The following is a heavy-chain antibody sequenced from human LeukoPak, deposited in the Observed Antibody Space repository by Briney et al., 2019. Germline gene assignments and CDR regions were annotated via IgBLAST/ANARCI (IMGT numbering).Heavy chain of an antibody. Sequence: SETLSLTCAVYGGSFSGYYWSWIRQPPGKGLEWIGEINHSGSTNYNPSLKSRVTISVDTSKNQFSLELSSVTAADTAVYYCARGHSSSWYYFDYWGQGTLVTVSS. V-gene: IGHV4-34*01. D-gene: IGHD6-13*01. J-gene: IGHJ4*02. CDR2: INHSGST. CDR1: GGSFSGYY. CDR3: ARGHSSSWYYFDY.